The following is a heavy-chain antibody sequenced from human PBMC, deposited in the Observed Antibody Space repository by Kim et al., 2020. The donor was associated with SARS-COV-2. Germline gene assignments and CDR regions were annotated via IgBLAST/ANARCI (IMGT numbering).Heavy chain of an antibody. J-gene: IGHJ4*02. Sequence: KYYADSVKGRFTISRDNSKNTLYLQMNSLRAEDTAVYYCAVGIAAAGRSYWGQGTLVTVSP. V-gene: IGHV3-30*02. D-gene: IGHD6-13*01. CDR2: K. CDR3: AVGIAAAGRSY.